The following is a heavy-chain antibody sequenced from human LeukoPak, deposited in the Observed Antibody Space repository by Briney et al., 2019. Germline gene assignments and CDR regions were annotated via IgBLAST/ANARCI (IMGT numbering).Heavy chain of an antibody. CDR3: ARSSKYSSWDRHFSGYMDV. D-gene: IGHD6-6*01. CDR2: MNPNSGNT. CDR1: GYTFTSYD. V-gene: IGHV1-8*03. Sequence: GASVKVSCKASGYTFTSYDINWVRQATGQGLEWMGWMNPNSGNTGYAQKFQGRVTITRNTSISTAYMELSSLRSEDTAVYYCARSSKYSSWDRHFSGYMDVWGKGTTVTVSS. J-gene: IGHJ6*03.